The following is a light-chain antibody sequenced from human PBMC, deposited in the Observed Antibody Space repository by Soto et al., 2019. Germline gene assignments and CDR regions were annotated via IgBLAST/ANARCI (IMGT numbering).Light chain of an antibody. CDR2: RNN. V-gene: IGLV1-47*01. Sequence: QSVLTQPPSASGTPGQRVTSSCSGSSSNIGSNYVYWYQQLPGTAPKLLIYRNNQRPSGVPDRFSGSKSGTSASLAISGLRSEYVADYYCAAWDDSLSGHVVFGGGTKLTVL. CDR1: SSNIGSNY. J-gene: IGLJ2*01. CDR3: AAWDDSLSGHVV.